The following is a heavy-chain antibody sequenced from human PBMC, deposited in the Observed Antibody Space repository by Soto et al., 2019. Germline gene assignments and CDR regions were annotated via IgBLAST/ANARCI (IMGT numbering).Heavy chain of an antibody. J-gene: IGHJ4*02. CDR3: ASVPGYSYDRHDY. V-gene: IGHV3-48*02. D-gene: IGHD5-18*01. CDR1: GFTFSSYS. Sequence: PGGPLRLSCAASGFTFSSYSMNWSRQAPGKGLEWVSYISSSSSTIYYADSVKGRFTISRDNAKNSLYLQMNSLRDEDTAVYYCASVPGYSYDRHDYWGQGTLFT. CDR2: ISSSSSTI.